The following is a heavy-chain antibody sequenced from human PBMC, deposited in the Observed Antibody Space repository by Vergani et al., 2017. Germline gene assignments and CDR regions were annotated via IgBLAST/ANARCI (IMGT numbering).Heavy chain of an antibody. CDR3: VRGASGDYVSSFDY. Sequence: EGQLVESGGDWVQRGGSLRLSCAASGFISSSYWMSWVRQAPGKGLEWVANVNQDGSEKYYVDSVRGRFTISRDNAKNSIYLQMNSLRAEDTAVYFCVRGASGDYVSSFDYWGQGTLVTVSS. CDR2: VNQDGSEK. D-gene: IGHD4-17*01. CDR1: GFISSSYW. J-gene: IGHJ4*02. V-gene: IGHV3-7*01.